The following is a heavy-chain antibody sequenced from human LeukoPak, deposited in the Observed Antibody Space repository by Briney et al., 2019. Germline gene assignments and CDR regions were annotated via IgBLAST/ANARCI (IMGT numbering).Heavy chain of an antibody. Sequence: QSGGSLRLSCEASGFTFSSYEMNWVRQAPGKGLEWISYIRHSGTTIYYADSVKGRFTISRDNVGNSLYLQMSSLRAEDSATYYCARVAGTVWDYYYIDVWGKGTTVIVSS. CDR1: GFTFSSYE. D-gene: IGHD7-27*01. J-gene: IGHJ6*03. CDR3: ARVAGTVWDYYYIDV. V-gene: IGHV3-48*03. CDR2: IRHSGTTI.